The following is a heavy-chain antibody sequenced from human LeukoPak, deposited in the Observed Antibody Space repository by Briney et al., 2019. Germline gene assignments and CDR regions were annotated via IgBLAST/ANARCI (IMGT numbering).Heavy chain of an antibody. CDR1: GGSISSSYY. CDR3: AIAARPQFDFDY. V-gene: IGHV4-39*02. CDR2: VYYSGST. J-gene: IGHJ4*02. D-gene: IGHD6-6*01. Sequence: SETLSLTCTVSGGSISSSYYWDWIRQPPGKGLEWIGSVYYSGSTHYNPSLKSRVTISEDTSKNQFSLKLSSVTAADTAVYYCAIAARPQFDFDYWGQEALVTVSS.